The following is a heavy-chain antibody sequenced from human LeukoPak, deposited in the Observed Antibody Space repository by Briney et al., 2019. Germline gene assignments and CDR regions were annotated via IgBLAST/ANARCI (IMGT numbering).Heavy chain of an antibody. CDR1: GFTFSGYW. V-gene: IGHV3-30*03. CDR2: ISPDGDNK. D-gene: IGHD6-13*01. Sequence: GGSLRLSCAASGFTFSGYWMHWVRQAPGKGLEWVAVISPDGDNKYYADSARGRFTISRDNPKNTLFLQINSLRAEDTAVYYCARVRGSTFIVSWFDPWGQGTLVTVSS. CDR3: ARVRGSTFIVSWFDP. J-gene: IGHJ5*02.